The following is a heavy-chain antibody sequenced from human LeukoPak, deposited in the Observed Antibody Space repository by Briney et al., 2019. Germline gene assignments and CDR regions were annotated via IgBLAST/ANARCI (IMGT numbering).Heavy chain of an antibody. J-gene: IGHJ5*02. CDR3: ARDSPRSDFDWFDP. Sequence: SETLSLTCAVYGGSFSGYYWSWIRQPAGRGLEWIGRIYTSGSTNYNPSLKSRVTMSVDTSKNQFSLKLSSVTAADTAVYYCARDSPRSDFDWFDPWGQGTLVTVSS. CDR1: GGSFSGYY. CDR2: IYTSGST. D-gene: IGHD3-3*01. V-gene: IGHV4-4*07.